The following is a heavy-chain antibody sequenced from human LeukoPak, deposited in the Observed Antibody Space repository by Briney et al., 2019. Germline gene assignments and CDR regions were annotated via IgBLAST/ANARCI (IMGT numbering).Heavy chain of an antibody. Sequence: SETLSLTCTVSGGSISSYYWSWIRQPPGKGLEWIGYIYYSGSTNYDPSLKSRGTISVDTSKNQFSLKLSSVTAADTAVYYCARDIVAVIWGQGTLDTVSS. CDR1: GGSISSYY. CDR3: ARDIVAVI. CDR2: IYYSGST. V-gene: IGHV4-59*01. D-gene: IGHD5-12*01. J-gene: IGHJ4*02.